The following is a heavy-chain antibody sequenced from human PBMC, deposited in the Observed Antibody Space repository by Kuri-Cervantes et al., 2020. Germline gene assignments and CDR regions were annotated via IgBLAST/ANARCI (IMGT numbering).Heavy chain of an antibody. V-gene: IGHV3-7*01. CDR3: ARDRVGGYSYGPAPY. D-gene: IGHD5-18*01. CDR1: GFTFSGYW. J-gene: IGHJ4*02. CDR2: IKLDGSEK. Sequence: GGSLRLSCAASGFTFSGYWMTWVRQAPGKGLEWVADIKLDGSEKYYVDSVMGRFTISRDNAKNSLFLQMNSLRVEDTAVYYCARDRVGGYSYGPAPYWGQGTLVTVSS.